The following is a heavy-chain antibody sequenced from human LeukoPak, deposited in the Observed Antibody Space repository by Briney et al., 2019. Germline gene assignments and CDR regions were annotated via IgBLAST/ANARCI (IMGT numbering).Heavy chain of an antibody. CDR3: ARGMATSGWYYFDF. D-gene: IGHD6-19*01. Sequence: GGSLRLSCAASGFTFSDYYMSWIRQAPGKGLEWLSYVSSSSTYTSYADSVKGRFTISRGNDKNSLYLQMNSLRAEDTAVYYCARGMATSGWYYFDFWGQGTLVTVSS. CDR2: VSSSSTYT. J-gene: IGHJ4*02. CDR1: GFTFSDYY. V-gene: IGHV3-11*05.